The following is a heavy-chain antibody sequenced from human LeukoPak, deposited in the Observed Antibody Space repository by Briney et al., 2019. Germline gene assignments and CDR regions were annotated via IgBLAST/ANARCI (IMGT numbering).Heavy chain of an antibody. Sequence: GGSLRLSCAASGFTVSSNYMSWVRQAPGKGLEWVSVIYSGGSTYYADSVKGRFTISRDNSKNTLYLQMNSLRAEDTAVYYCARGEAYCGGDCRDYWGQGTLVTVSS. CDR3: ARGEAYCGGDCRDY. D-gene: IGHD2-21*02. CDR2: IYSGGST. J-gene: IGHJ4*02. V-gene: IGHV3-66*01. CDR1: GFTVSSNY.